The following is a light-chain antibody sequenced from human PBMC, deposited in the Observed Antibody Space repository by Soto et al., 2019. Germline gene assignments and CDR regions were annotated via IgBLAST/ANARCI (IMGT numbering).Light chain of an antibody. V-gene: IGKV1-33*01. CDR2: DAS. CDR3: QQYSSYWRT. CDR1: QDINNY. J-gene: IGKJ1*01. Sequence: DIQMTQSPYFLSASVGDRVTITCQASQDINNYLNWYQQKPGKAPKLLIYDASNLETGVPSRFSGSGSGTEFTLTVSGLQPDDFATYYCQQYSSYWRTFGQGTKVDIK.